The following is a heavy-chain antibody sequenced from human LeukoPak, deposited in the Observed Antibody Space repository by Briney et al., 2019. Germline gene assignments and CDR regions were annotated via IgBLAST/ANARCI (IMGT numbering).Heavy chain of an antibody. J-gene: IGHJ6*02. V-gene: IGHV3-7*01. CDR3: ARYCGGDCYGMDV. D-gene: IGHD2-21*02. Sequence: PGGSLRLSCTASGFTFGSYWMSWVRQAPGKGLEWVANIKQDGSEKDYMDSVKGRFTISRDNPRNSLYLQMNSLRAEDTAVYYCARYCGGDCYGMDVWGQGTTVTVSS. CDR2: IKQDGSEK. CDR1: GFTFGSYW.